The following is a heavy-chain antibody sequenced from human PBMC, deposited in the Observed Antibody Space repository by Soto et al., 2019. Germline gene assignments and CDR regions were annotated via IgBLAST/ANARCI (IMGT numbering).Heavy chain of an antibody. D-gene: IGHD3-16*01. Sequence: QVQLVQSGAEVKKPAASVRVSCKSSGYPFTHYGITWIRQAPGQGLEWMGWISPFNGNTNYGQTFQGRVNLTTETSTSTVYMELRSLRSDDTAVYYCARDQSFDRTYYYGIDVWGQGTTVTVSS. V-gene: IGHV1-18*01. CDR3: ARDQSFDRTYYYGIDV. CDR2: ISPFNGNT. CDR1: GYPFTHYG. J-gene: IGHJ6*02.